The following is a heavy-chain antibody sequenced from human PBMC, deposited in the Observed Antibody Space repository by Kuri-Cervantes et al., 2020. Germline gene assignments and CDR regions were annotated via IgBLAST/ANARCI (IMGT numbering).Heavy chain of an antibody. CDR1: GFTFSSYG. CDR2: ISYDGSNK. CDR3: ARDNRDYDSIAFDI. V-gene: IGHV3-30*03. Sequence: GESLKISCAASGFTFSSYGMHWVRQGPGKGLEWVAVISYDGSNKYYADSVKGRFTISRDNSKNTLYLEMNSLRAEDTAVYYCARDNRDYDSIAFDIWGQGTMVTVSS. J-gene: IGHJ3*02. D-gene: IGHD3-22*01.